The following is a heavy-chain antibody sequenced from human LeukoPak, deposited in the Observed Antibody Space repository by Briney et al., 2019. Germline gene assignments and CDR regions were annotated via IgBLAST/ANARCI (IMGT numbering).Heavy chain of an antibody. CDR2: IHNSGTT. CDR3: ARRYYYNLGSFPFDF. CDR1: GGPFSGYF. D-gene: IGHD3-10*01. V-gene: IGHV4-34*01. J-gene: IGHJ4*02. Sequence: SETLSLTCAVSGGPFSGYFWSWIRQSSGKGLEWIGEIHNSGTTNYNPFLNSRVTISEDTSKNQFYLNLSSVTAADTAVYYCARRYYYNLGSFPFDFWGQGTLVTVSS.